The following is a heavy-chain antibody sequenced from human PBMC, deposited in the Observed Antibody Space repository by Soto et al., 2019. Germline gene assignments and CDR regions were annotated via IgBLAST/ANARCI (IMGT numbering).Heavy chain of an antibody. D-gene: IGHD2-8*02. V-gene: IGHV3-53*01. CDR1: GFTVSSNY. Sequence: GGSLSLSCAASGFTVSSNYMNWVRQAPGKGLEWVSVIYSGGGAYYADSVKGRFTISRDNSKNTLYLQMNSLRAEDTAVYYCARGTTGGTQAYWGQGTLVTVSS. J-gene: IGHJ4*02. CDR3: ARGTTGGTQAY. CDR2: IYSGGGA.